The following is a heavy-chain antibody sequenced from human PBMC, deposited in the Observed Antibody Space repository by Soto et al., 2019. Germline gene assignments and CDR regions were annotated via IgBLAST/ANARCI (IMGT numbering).Heavy chain of an antibody. CDR3: ARARFQVLYGKPYFDT. D-gene: IGHD2-2*02. J-gene: IGHJ5*02. CDR2: IYHSGNT. CDR1: GGSITTGGSY. V-gene: IGHV4-31*03. Sequence: SETLSLTCTVSGGSITTGGSYWSWIRQHPGKGLEWIGNIYHSGNTYYNPSLKSRLTISVDTSKNHFSLMVDSVTAADTAVYYCARARFQVLYGKPYFDTWGQGTLVTVSS.